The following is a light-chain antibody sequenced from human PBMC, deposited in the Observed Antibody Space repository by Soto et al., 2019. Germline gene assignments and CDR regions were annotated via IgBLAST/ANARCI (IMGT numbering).Light chain of an antibody. CDR1: SSDVGAYNY. Sequence: QSALTQPPSASGSPGQSVTISCTGTSSDVGAYNYVSWFQQHPGKAPKFVIFDVSERPSGVPDRFSGSKSGNTAYLTVSGLQPEDEADYYCCSHAGSNTLFGGGTKLTVL. V-gene: IGLV2-8*01. CDR2: DVS. J-gene: IGLJ3*02. CDR3: CSHAGSNTL.